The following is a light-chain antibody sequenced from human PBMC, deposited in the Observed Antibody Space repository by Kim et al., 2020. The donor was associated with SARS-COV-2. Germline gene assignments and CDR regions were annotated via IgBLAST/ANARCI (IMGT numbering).Light chain of an antibody. J-gene: IGKJ2*01. V-gene: IGKV4-1*01. CDR2: CAS. CDR1: RSVLYSSNNKNY. Sequence: DIVMTQSPDSLAVSLGERATFNCKSSRSVLYSSNNKNYLAWYQQKPGQPPKLLIYCASTRESGVPDRFSGSGSGTDFTLTISSLQAEDVAVYYCQQYFSTPYTFGQGTKLEIK. CDR3: QQYFSTPYT.